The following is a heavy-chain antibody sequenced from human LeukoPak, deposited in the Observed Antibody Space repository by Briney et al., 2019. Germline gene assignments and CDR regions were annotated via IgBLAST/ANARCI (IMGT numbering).Heavy chain of an antibody. CDR1: GGSISSGSYY. V-gene: IGHV4-61*02. Sequence: TPQTLSLTCTLSGGSISSGSYYWSWIRQPAGKGLEWIGRIYTSGSTNYNPSLKSRVTISVATSKNQFSLKLSSVTAADTAVYYCARSSYSGCFLYYWGQGTLVTVSS. CDR3: ARSSYSGCFLYY. CDR2: IYTSGST. J-gene: IGHJ4*02. D-gene: IGHD6-19*01.